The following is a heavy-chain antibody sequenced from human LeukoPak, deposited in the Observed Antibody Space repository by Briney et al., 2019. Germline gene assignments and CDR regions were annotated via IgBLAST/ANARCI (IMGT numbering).Heavy chain of an antibody. V-gene: IGHV3-7*01. D-gene: IGHD3-16*02. CDR1: GFIFRNYW. J-gene: IGHJ5*02. Sequence: GSLRLSCAASGFIFRNYWMSWVRQAPGKGLEWVANIKEGGSEKYYVESVKGRFTISRDNAKNSLYLQMSSLRAEDTAVYYCARGVIIRGRLDPWGQGTLVTVSS. CDR2: IKEGGSEK. CDR3: ARGVIIRGRLDP.